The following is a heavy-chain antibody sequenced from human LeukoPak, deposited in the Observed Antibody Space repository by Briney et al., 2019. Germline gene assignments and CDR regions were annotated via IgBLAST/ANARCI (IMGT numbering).Heavy chain of an antibody. CDR3: AKRHFSSWDGYYYYYMDV. V-gene: IGHV3-30*02. Sequence: PGGSLRLSCAASGFTFSSYGMHWVRQAPGKGLEWVAFIRYDGSNKYYADSVKGRFTISRDNSKNTLYLQMNSLRAEDTAVYYCAKRHFSSWDGYYYYYMDVWGKGTTVTISS. CDR1: GFTFSSYG. D-gene: IGHD6-13*01. J-gene: IGHJ6*03. CDR2: IRYDGSNK.